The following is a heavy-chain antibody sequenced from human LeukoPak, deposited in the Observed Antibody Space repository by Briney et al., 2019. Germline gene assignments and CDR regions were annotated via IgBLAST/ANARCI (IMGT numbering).Heavy chain of an antibody. CDR2: IIPIFGTA. Sequence: GASVKVSCKTSGYTFTNYDINWVRQAPGQGLEWMGGIIPIFGTANYAQKFQGRVTITADESTSTAYMELSSLRSEDTAVYYCARRIIRVVRGVTDYYFDYWGQGTLVTVSS. CDR3: ARRIIRVVRGVTDYYFDY. V-gene: IGHV1-69*13. CDR1: GYTFTNYD. J-gene: IGHJ4*02. D-gene: IGHD3-10*01.